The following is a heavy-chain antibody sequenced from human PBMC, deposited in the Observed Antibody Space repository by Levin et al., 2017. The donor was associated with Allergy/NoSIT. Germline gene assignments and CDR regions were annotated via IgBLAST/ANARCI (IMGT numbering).Heavy chain of an antibody. CDR1: GFTFSSYG. CDR2: ISYDENNK. D-gene: IGHD3-3*01. V-gene: IGHV3-30*18. J-gene: IGHJ5*02. CDR3: AKVLFEDFWSGSGKIGWFDP. Sequence: GESLKISCAASGFTFSSYGMHWVRQAPGKGLEWVAVISYDENNKYYAHSVKGRFTISRDNSKNTVYLQMSSLRAEDTAVYYCAKVLFEDFWSGSGKIGWFDPWGQGTLVTVSS.